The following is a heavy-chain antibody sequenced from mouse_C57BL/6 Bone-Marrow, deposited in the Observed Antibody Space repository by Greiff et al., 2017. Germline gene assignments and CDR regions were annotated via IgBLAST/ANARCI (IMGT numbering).Heavy chain of an antibody. CDR2: IDPEIGGT. Sequence: EVKLMESGAELVRPGASVKLSCTASGFNIKDDYIHWVKQRPAQGLEWIGWIDPEIGGTEYDSKFQGKATLTSDTSSNPAYLQLSSLPSEDSAVYYCSSCAGNDFDFGDQGTPLTVAS. V-gene: IGHV14-4*01. J-gene: IGHJ2*01. D-gene: IGHD2-1*01. CDR3: SSCAGNDFDF. CDR1: GFNIKDDY.